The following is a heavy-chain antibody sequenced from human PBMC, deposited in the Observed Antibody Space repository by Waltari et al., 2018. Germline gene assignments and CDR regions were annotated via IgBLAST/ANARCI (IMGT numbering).Heavy chain of an antibody. CDR2: ISYSGST. V-gene: IGHV4-59*08. CDR3: ARFSGGWSTPFDY. J-gene: IGHJ4*02. CDR1: GCSIKSYY. Sequence: QVQLQESGPGLVKPSETLSLTCTVSGCSIKSYYWSWIRQPPGKGLEWIGFISYSGSTNYNPSLQSRVSISVDTSKNQFSLKLSSVAAADTAVYYCARFSGGWSTPFDYWGQGTLVTVSS. D-gene: IGHD6-19*01.